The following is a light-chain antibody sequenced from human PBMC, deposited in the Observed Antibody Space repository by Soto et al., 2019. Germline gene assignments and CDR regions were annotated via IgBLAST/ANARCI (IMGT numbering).Light chain of an antibody. Sequence: QSALTQPASVSGSPGQSITISCTGTNSDVGGYNYVSWYQQHPGKAPKLMIYDVNTRPSGVSNRFSGSKSGNTASLTISGLQAEDEADYYCSSYTSSISFGGGTQLTVL. CDR1: NSDVGGYNY. CDR2: DVN. V-gene: IGLV2-14*01. J-gene: IGLJ2*01. CDR3: SSYTSSIS.